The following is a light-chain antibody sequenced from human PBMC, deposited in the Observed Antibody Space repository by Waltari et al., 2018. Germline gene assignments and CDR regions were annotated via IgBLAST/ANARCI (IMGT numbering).Light chain of an antibody. Sequence: QSVLTQPPSVSGAPGQKVTISCPGRGPNIGAGYDVHWYQQLPRAAPKLLIYGSTSRPLGVPDRFFGSTSGTSASLAITGLQAEDEGDYYCQSYDTSLSVVFGGGTKLTVL. CDR2: GST. CDR1: GPNIGAGYD. J-gene: IGLJ3*02. CDR3: QSYDTSLSVV. V-gene: IGLV1-40*01.